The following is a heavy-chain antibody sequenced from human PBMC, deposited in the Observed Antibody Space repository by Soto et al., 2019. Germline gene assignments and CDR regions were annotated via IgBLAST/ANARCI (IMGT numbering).Heavy chain of an antibody. CDR3: TTGPVWSGYYTPFDY. CDR2: IKSKTDGGTT. D-gene: IGHD3-3*01. Sequence: GGSLRLSCAASGFTFSNAWMSWVRQAPGKGLEWVGRIKSKTDGGTTDYAAPVKGRFTISRDDSKNTLYLQMNSLKTEDTAVYYCTTGPVWSGYYTPFDYWGQGTLVTVSS. J-gene: IGHJ4*02. CDR1: GFTFSNAW. V-gene: IGHV3-15*01.